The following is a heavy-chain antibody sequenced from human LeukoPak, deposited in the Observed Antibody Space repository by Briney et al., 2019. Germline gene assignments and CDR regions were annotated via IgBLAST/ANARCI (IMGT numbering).Heavy chain of an antibody. CDR2: IYISGNT. CDR1: GGSISSYY. J-gene: IGHJ4*02. D-gene: IGHD2-15*01. Sequence: SETLSLTCTVSGGSISSYYGSWIRQPAGKGLEWIGQIYISGNTNYNPSLKSRVTMSGDTSKNQFSLKLSSVTAADTAVYYCVRGGSKAAATFDYWGQGTLVTVSS. V-gene: IGHV4-4*07. CDR3: VRGGSKAAATFDY.